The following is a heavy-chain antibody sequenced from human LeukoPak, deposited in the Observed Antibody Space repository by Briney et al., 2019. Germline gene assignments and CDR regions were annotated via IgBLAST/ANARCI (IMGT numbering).Heavy chain of an antibody. CDR2: INPSGSSS. D-gene: IGHD5-24*01. Sequence: ASVKVSCKASGYTFTSYYLHWVRQAPGQGLEWMGIINPSGSSSSYAQKFQGRVTMTRDTSTSTVYMELSSLKSEDTAVYFCTRGSLEMTTTYPHFGGDFWGQGTLVTVSS. CDR3: TRGSLEMTTTYPHFGGDF. J-gene: IGHJ4*02. V-gene: IGHV1-46*03. CDR1: GYTFTSYY.